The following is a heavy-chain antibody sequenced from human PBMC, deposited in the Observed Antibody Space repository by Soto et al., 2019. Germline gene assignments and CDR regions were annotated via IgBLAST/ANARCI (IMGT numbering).Heavy chain of an antibody. CDR1: GGSVSSSY. V-gene: IGHV4-59*02. Sequence: AETLSLTCTVSGGSVSSSYWSWMRQPPGKGLEWIGYVYHSGSTNYNPSLKSRVTISVDTSKNQFSLKLSSVTAADTAVYYCARDSGGYYSYWGPGTLVTVSS. J-gene: IGHJ4*02. CDR2: VYHSGST. D-gene: IGHD3-3*01. CDR3: ARDSGGYYSY.